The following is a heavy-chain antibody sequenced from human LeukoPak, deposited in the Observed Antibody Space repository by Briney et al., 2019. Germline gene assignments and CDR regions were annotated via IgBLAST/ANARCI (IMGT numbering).Heavy chain of an antibody. CDR2: VSFDGDNK. V-gene: IGHV3-30-3*01. CDR3: ARDWTLNY. CDR1: GFTFSSYA. J-gene: IGHJ4*02. Sequence: GGSLRLSCAASGFTFSSYAMHWVRQAPGKGLEWVAVVSFDGDNKYYADSVKDRFTISRDNSQNTLYLQLNSLRAEDTAVYYCARDWTLNYWGQGTLVAVSS. D-gene: IGHD3/OR15-3a*01.